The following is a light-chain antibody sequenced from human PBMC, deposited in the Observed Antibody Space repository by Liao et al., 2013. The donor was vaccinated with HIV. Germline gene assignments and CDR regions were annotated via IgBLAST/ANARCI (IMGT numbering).Light chain of an antibody. CDR3: QAWDSSAAVV. CDR1: KLGDKY. Sequence: SYELTQPPSVSVSPGQTASITCSGDKLGDKYVCWYQKKAGQSPLLVIYQDDKRPSTIPERFSGSNSGNRATLTISGTQPVDEAEYFCQAWDSSAAVVFGGGTTLTVL. J-gene: IGLJ2*01. CDR2: QDD. V-gene: IGLV3-1*01.